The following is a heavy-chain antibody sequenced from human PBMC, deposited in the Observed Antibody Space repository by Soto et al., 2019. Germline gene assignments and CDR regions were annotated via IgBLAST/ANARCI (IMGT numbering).Heavy chain of an antibody. V-gene: IGHV4-31*03. CDR3: ARRIPPAGLFDY. Sequence: PSETLSLTCTVSGGSINIGGHYWSWIRQHPGKGLEWIGYIFYNGNTYYNPSLQSRLTISRDTPKNQFSLKLNSVTAADTAVYYCARRIPPAGLFDYWGPGTLVTVSS. CDR2: IFYNGNT. CDR1: GGSINIGGHY. J-gene: IGHJ4*01. D-gene: IGHD6-13*01.